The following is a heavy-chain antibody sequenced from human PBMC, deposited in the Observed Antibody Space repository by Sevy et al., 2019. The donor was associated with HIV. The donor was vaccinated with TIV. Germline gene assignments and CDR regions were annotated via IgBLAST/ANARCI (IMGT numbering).Heavy chain of an antibody. CDR3: ARDGRCSSTSCLLYFDS. J-gene: IGHJ4*02. CDR2: ISSSSSYI. CDR1: GFTFSRYS. Sequence: GGSLRLSCAASGFTFSRYSMNWVRQAPGKGLEWVSSISSSSSYIYYADSVKGRFTISRDNAKNSLYLQMNSLRAEDTAVYYCARDGRCSSTSCLLYFDSWGQGTLVTVSS. V-gene: IGHV3-21*01. D-gene: IGHD2-2*01.